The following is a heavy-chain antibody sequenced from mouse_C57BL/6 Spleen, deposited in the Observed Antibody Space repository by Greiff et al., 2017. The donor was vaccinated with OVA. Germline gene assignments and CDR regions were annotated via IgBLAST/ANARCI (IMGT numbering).Heavy chain of an antibody. Sequence: VQLQQPGAELVRPGSSVKLSCKASGYTFTSYWMHWVKQRPIQGLEWIGNIDPSDSETHYNQKFKDKATLTVDKSSSTAYMQLSSLTSEDSAVYYCARRGYYGSSNYFDYWGQGTTLTVSS. V-gene: IGHV1-52*01. J-gene: IGHJ2*01. CDR3: ARRGYYGSSNYFDY. D-gene: IGHD1-1*01. CDR2: IDPSDSET. CDR1: GYTFTSYW.